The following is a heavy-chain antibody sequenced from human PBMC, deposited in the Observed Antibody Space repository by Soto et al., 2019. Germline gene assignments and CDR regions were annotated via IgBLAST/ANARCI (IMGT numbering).Heavy chain of an antibody. Sequence: SETLSLTCTVSGGSINDFAYYWGWIRQPPGKGLEWIGTVYHNENTYYNPSLKSRVTISVDTAKNQFSLNLRSVTAADTAIYFCARRERYYGSPGWFDPWGQGALVTVSS. CDR3: ARRERYYGSPGWFDP. CDR2: VYHNENT. V-gene: IGHV4-39*01. CDR1: GGSINDFAYY. J-gene: IGHJ5*02. D-gene: IGHD3-16*01.